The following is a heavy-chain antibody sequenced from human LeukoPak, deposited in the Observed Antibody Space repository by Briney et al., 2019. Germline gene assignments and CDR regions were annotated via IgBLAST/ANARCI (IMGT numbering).Heavy chain of an antibody. CDR2: ISWNSGSI. CDR1: GFTFDDYA. D-gene: IGHD6-13*01. CDR3: AKAPDYGSPFDY. Sequence: GGSLRLSCAASGFTFDDYAMHWVRQAPGKGLEWVSGISWNSGSIGYADSVKGRFTISRDNAKNSPYLQMNSLRAEDTALYYCAKAPDYGSPFDYWGQGTLVTVSS. V-gene: IGHV3-9*01. J-gene: IGHJ4*02.